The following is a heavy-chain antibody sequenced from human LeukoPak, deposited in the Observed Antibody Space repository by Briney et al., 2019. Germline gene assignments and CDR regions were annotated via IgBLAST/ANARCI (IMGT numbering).Heavy chain of an antibody. V-gene: IGHV3-21*01. J-gene: IGHJ4*02. CDR2: ISSSSSYI. D-gene: IGHD4-23*01. CDR1: GFKFSSYS. Sequence: PGGSLRLSCAASGFKFSSYSMNWVRQAPGKGLEWVSSISSSSSYIYYADSVKGRFTISRDNAKNSLYLQMNSLRAEDTAVYYCAREADYGGTFDYWGQGTLVTVSS. CDR3: AREADYGGTFDY.